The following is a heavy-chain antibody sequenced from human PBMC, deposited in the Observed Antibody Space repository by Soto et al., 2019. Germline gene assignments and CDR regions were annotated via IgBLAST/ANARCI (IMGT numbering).Heavy chain of an antibody. V-gene: IGHV5-51*01. D-gene: IGHD3-22*01. CDR1: GYSFTSYW. J-gene: IGHJ4*02. Sequence: PGESLKISCKGSGYSFTSYWIGWVRQMPGKGLEWMGIIYPGDSDTRYSPSFQGQVTISADKSISTAYLQWSSLKASDTAMYYCARPSDYYDSSGYYVAYWGRGTLVTVSS. CDR2: IYPGDSDT. CDR3: ARPSDYYDSSGYYVAY.